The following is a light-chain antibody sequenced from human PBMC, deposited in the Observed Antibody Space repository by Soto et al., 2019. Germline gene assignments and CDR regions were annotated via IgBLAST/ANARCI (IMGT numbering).Light chain of an antibody. J-gene: IGLJ2*01. CDR2: DVS. CDR3: SSYTSSSTVV. Sequence: QSALTQPASVSGSPGQSITISCTGTSSDVGGYNYVSWYQQHPGKAPKLMIYDVSNRPSGVSNRFSGSKSGNTAPLTISGLQAEDEADYYCSSYTSSSTVVFGGGTKLT. V-gene: IGLV2-14*01. CDR1: SSDVGGYNY.